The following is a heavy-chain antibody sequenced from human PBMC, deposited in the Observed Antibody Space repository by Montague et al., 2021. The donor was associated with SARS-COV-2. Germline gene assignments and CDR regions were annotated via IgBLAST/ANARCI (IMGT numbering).Heavy chain of an antibody. CDR2: IYYSGSA. V-gene: IGHV4-39*01. Sequence: SETLSLTCTVSGDSINNSRYYWGWIRQPPGKGLEWIGPIYYSGSAYYNPSLKSRVTISVDTSKDQFSLKLNSVTATDTAVYYCARLESTRGVIIRGAFHIWGQGTKVTVSS. CDR1: GDSINNSRYY. D-gene: IGHD3-10*01. J-gene: IGHJ3*02. CDR3: ARLESTRGVIIRGAFHI.